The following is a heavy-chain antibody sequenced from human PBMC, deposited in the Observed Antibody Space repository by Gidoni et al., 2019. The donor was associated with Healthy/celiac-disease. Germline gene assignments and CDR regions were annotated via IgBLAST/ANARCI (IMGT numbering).Heavy chain of an antibody. V-gene: IGHV4-34*01. J-gene: IGHJ6*02. CDR1: GGSFSGYY. D-gene: IGHD2-2*01. CDR3: AREQDIVVVPAAPGHGMDV. Sequence: QVQLQQWGAGLLKPSETLSLTCAVYGGSFSGYYWSWIRQPPGKGLEWIGEINHSGSTNYNPSLKSRVTISVDTSKNQFSLKLSSVTAADTAVYYCAREQDIVVVPAAPGHGMDVWGQGTTVTVSS. CDR2: INHSGST.